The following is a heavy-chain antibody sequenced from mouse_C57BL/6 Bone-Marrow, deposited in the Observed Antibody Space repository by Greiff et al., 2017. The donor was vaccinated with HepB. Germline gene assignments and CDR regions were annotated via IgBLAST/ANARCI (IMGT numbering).Heavy chain of an antibody. J-gene: IGHJ2*01. CDR2: ISGGGGDT. Sequence: EVQLVESGGGLVKPGGSLKLSCAASGFTFSSYTMSWVRQTPEKRLEWVGTISGGGGDTYYPDSVKGRFTISRDNAKNTLYLQMSSLMSEDTALYYCARIWYYFDYWGQGTTLTVSS. V-gene: IGHV5-9*01. CDR1: GFTFSSYT. CDR3: ARIWYYFDY.